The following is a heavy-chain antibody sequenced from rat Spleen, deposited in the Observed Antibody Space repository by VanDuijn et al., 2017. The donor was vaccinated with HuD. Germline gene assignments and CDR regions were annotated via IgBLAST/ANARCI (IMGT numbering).Heavy chain of an antibody. J-gene: IGHJ2*01. CDR1: GFTFSDYG. Sequence: EVQLVESGGGLVQPGRSLKLSCAASGFTFSDYGMAWVRQAPTKGLEWVATISYDGSSTYYRDSVKGRFTISTDNAKSTLSLQMDSLRSEDTATYYCARRHYGYTDYFDYWGQGVMVTVSS. D-gene: IGHD1-9*01. V-gene: IGHV5-29*01. CDR3: ARRHYGYTDYFDY. CDR2: ISYDGSST.